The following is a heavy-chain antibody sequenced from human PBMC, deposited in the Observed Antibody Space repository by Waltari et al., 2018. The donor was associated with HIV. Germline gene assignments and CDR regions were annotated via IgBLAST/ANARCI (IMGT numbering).Heavy chain of an antibody. V-gene: IGHV4-59*08. J-gene: IGHJ4*02. Sequence: QVQLQESGPGLVKPSETLSLTCTISGDSITNFYWSWIRLSPEKGLEWICSITDSGNSIYKSSLKSRVTISRDVSKNQYSLRLTSVTAADTAVYFCARHLSVRAVFDYWGQGTLVTVSS. D-gene: IGHD3-10*01. CDR3: ARHLSVRAVFDY. CDR2: ITDSGNS. CDR1: GDSITNFY.